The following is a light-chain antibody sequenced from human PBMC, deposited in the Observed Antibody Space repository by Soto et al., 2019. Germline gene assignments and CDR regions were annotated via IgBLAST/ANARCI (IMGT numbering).Light chain of an antibody. CDR1: QSISNY. V-gene: IGKV1-39*01. Sequence: DIQMTQSPSSLSASVGDRVTITCRASQSISNYINWYQQKPGRAPKLLIYAASTLQAGVPSRFSGSGSGTDFTLTISSLQPEDFATDFCQQSYSTLFTFGPGTKVDI. CDR2: AAS. J-gene: IGKJ3*01. CDR3: QQSYSTLFT.